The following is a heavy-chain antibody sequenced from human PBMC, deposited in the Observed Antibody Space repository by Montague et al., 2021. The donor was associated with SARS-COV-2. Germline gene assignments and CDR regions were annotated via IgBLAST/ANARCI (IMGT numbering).Heavy chain of an antibody. CDR3: ARVFPRWLQFDPYFDY. V-gene: IGHV4-59*01. CDR1: GGSISSYY. Sequence: SETLSLTCTVSGGSISSYYWNWIRQPPGKGLEWIGYIYYSGGTNYNPSLKSRVTISVDTSKNQFSLKLSSVTAADTAVYYCARVFPRWLQFDPYFDYWGPGTPVTVSS. D-gene: IGHD5-24*01. J-gene: IGHJ4*02. CDR2: IYYSGGT.